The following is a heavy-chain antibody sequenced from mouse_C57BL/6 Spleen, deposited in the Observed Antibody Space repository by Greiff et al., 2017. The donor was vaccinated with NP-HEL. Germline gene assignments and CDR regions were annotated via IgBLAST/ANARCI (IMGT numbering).Heavy chain of an antibody. CDR1: GYSFTGYY. Sequence: EVQLQQSGPELVKPGASVKISCKASGYSFTGYYMNWVKQSPEKSLEWIGEINPSTGGTTYNQKFKAKATLTVDKSSSTAYMQLKSLTSEDSAVYYCARDIYYDYDEFAYWGQGTLVTVSA. D-gene: IGHD2-4*01. J-gene: IGHJ3*01. CDR2: INPSTGGT. V-gene: IGHV1-42*01. CDR3: ARDIYYDYDEFAY.